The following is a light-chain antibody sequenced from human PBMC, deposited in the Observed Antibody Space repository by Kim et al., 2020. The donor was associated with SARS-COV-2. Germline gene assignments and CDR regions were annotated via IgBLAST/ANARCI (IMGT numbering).Light chain of an antibody. J-gene: IGKJ4*01. CDR3: QQFDQWPFT. CDR2: DAS. V-gene: IGKV3-15*01. Sequence: EVVLTQSPATLSVSPGESVTLSCRASQSVHRNLAWYQQKPGQAPSLLIDDASTRATGIPARFSGSGSGTEFTLTISSLQPDDSAVYYFQQFDQWPFTFGGGAKVGN. CDR1: QSVHRN.